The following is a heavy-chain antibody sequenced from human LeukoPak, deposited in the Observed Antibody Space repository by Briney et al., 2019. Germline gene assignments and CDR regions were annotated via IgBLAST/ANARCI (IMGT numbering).Heavy chain of an antibody. Sequence: GASVKVSCKASGYTFTDHYIHWVRQAPGQGLEWMGWINPNSGGSGWASKLQGRVTMTRDTSISTAYMELARLTSDDTAIYYCARDSEYCGGSSCNNRAFDSWGQGTLVTVSS. V-gene: IGHV1-2*02. CDR2: INPNSGGS. D-gene: IGHD2-15*01. CDR3: ARDSEYCGGSSCNNRAFDS. J-gene: IGHJ4*01. CDR1: GYTFTDHY.